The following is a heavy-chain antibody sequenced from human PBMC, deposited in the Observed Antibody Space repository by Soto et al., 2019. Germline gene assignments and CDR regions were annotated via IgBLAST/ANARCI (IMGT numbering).Heavy chain of an antibody. CDR3: ARYCSSTSCDHYFDY. CDR2: ISPYNGDT. D-gene: IGHD2-2*01. CDR1: GYSFTNYD. J-gene: IGHJ4*02. Sequence: ASVKVSCKASGYSFTNYDINWVRQAPGQGLEWMGWISPYNGDTNYAQKLQGRVTMTTDTSTSTAYMELRSLRSDDTAVYYCARYCSSTSCDHYFDYWGKGTLVTVS. V-gene: IGHV1-18*01.